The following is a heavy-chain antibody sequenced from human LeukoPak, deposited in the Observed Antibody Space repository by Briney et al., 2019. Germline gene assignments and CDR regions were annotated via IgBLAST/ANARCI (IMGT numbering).Heavy chain of an antibody. J-gene: IGHJ4*02. V-gene: IGHV3-15*01. CDR2: IKSKTDGGTT. D-gene: IGHD6-19*01. Sequence: TGGSLRLSCAASGFTFSNAWMSWVRQAPGKGLEWVGRIKSKTDGGTTDYAAPAKGRFAISRDDSKNTLYLQMNSLKTEDTAVYYCTTRMEYSSGWYGDYWGQGTLVTVSS. CDR3: TTRMEYSSGWYGDY. CDR1: GFTFSNAW.